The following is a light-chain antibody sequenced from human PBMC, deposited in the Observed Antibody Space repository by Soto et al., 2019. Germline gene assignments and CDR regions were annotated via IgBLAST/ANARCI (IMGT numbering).Light chain of an antibody. CDR3: QQYNSYSYS. V-gene: IGKV1-5*01. CDR2: DAS. CDR1: QSISSW. J-gene: IGKJ2*01. Sequence: DIQMTQSPSTLSASVGDRVTITCRASQSISSWLAWYQQKPGKAPKLMVYDASSLESGVPSRFSGSGSGIEFTLTISRLQPVDFATYYWQQYNSYSYSFGQGTKLEIK.